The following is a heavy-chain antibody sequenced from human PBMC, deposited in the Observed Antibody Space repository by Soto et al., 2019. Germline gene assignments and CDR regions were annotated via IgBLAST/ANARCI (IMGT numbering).Heavy chain of an antibody. Sequence: QVQLVQSGAEVKKPGASVKVSCKASGYIFTKYGSSWILQAPGQGLEWMGWISPYTGNTDSAQSFQGRGALTTDTSTTTAYMELRSLRSDDTALYYCARVTYSTSVGGPACFDPWGQGSLVTVSS. J-gene: IGHJ5*02. V-gene: IGHV1-18*01. CDR2: ISPYTGNT. D-gene: IGHD2-8*01. CDR3: ARVTYSTSVGGPACFDP. CDR1: GYIFTKYG.